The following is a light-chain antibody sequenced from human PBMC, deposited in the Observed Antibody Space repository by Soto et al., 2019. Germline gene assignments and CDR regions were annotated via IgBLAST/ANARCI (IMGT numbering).Light chain of an antibody. V-gene: IGKV3-15*01. CDR2: GTS. Sequence: EIVLTHSSALLSLSAGGRATVSFRASQSIRTFLAWYQHRPGQSPXXLIYGTSTRATGVPARFSGGGSGTEFTLTINSLQSEDFAVYFCHQYNFRPTFGQGTRLEIK. CDR1: QSIRTF. J-gene: IGKJ5*01. CDR3: HQYNFRPT.